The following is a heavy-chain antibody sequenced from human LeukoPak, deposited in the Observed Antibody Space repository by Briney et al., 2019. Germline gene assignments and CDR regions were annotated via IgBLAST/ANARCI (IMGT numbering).Heavy chain of an antibody. CDR2: INHSGST. J-gene: IGHJ4*02. CDR1: GGSFSGYY. V-gene: IGHV4-34*01. Sequence: SETLSLTCAGDGGSFSGYYWSWIRQPPGKGLQWIGEINHSGSTNYNPSLKSRVTISVDTSKNQFSLKLSSVTAADTAVYYCARGYLAYYDSSGYVPYYFDYWGQGTLVTVSS. CDR3: ARGYLAYYDSSGYVPYYFDY. D-gene: IGHD3-22*01.